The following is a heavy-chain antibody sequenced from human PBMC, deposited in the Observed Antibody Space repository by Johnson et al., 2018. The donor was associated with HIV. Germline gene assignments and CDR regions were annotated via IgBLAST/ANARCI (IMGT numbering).Heavy chain of an antibody. J-gene: IGHJ3*02. Sequence: VRLVESGGGVVQPGRSLRLSCAASGFTFSYYGIHWVRQAPGKGLEWVAVIGTAGDTYYPGSVKGRFTISRENAKNSLYLQMNSLRAEDTAVYYCARDVTKDAFDIWGQGTMVTVSS. V-gene: IGHV3-13*01. CDR1: GFTFSYYG. CDR2: IGTAGDT. CDR3: ARDVTKDAFDI. D-gene: IGHD4-17*01.